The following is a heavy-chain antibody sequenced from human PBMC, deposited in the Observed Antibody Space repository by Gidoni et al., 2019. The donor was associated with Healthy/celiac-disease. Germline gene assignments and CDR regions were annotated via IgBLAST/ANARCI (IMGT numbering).Heavy chain of an antibody. Sequence: QVQLVQSGAEVKKPGSSVKVSCKASGGTFSSYAISWVRQAPGQGLEWMGGIIPIFGTANYAQKFQGRVTITADESTSTAYMELSSLRSEDTAVYYCARDSSRPDQNYDYVWGSYRYYYYYGMDVWGQGTTVTVSS. J-gene: IGHJ6*02. D-gene: IGHD3-16*02. V-gene: IGHV1-69*01. CDR1: GGTFSSYA. CDR3: ARDSSRPDQNYDYVWGSYRYYYYYGMDV. CDR2: IIPIFGTA.